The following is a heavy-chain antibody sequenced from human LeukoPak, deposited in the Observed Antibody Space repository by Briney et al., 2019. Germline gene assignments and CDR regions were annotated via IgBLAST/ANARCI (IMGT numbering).Heavy chain of an antibody. J-gene: IGHJ4*02. CDR1: GFTFSSHS. CDR3: AKDIALGRWPTGYFDY. Sequence: PGGSLRLSCTASGFTFSSHSMSWVRQAPGKGLEWVAFIRYDGSNKYYADSVKGRFTISRDNSKNTLYLQMNSLRAEDTAVYYCAKDIALGRWPTGYFDYWGQGTLVTVSS. V-gene: IGHV3-30*02. CDR2: IRYDGSNK. D-gene: IGHD1-1*01.